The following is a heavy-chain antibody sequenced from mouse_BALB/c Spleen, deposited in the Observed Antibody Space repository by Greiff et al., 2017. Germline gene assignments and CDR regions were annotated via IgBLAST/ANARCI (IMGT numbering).Heavy chain of an antibody. D-gene: IGHD2-1*01. Sequence: EVKLMESGPELVKPGASVKMSCKASGYTFTSYVMHWVKQKPGQGLEWIGYINPYNDGTKYNEKFKGKATLTSDKSSSTAYMELSSLTSEDSAVYYCAREGGGNYFYAMDYWGQGTSVTVSS. CDR2: INPYNDGT. V-gene: IGHV1-14*01. J-gene: IGHJ4*01. CDR3: AREGGGNYFYAMDY. CDR1: GYTFTSYV.